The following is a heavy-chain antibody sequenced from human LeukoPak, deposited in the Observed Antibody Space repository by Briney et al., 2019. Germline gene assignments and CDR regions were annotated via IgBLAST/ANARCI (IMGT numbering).Heavy chain of an antibody. CDR2: IRYDGSNK. J-gene: IGHJ4*02. CDR1: RFTFTSYA. Sequence: PGGSLRLSCAASRFTFTSYAMHWVRQAPGKGLDWVAFIRYDGSNKDYSDSVQGRFIISRDNSKNTLYLLMNSLRAEDTAVYYCAKDGGDGFNYSPYYFDYWGQGTLVTVSS. CDR3: AKDGGDGFNYSPYYFDY. D-gene: IGHD5-24*01. V-gene: IGHV3-30*02.